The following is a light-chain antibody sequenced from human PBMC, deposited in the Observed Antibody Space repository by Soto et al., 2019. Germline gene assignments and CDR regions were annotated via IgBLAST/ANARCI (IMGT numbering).Light chain of an antibody. CDR3: QQYDSTPPT. J-gene: IGKJ1*01. V-gene: IGKV3-20*01. CDR1: QTVNSNY. Sequence: EIVLTQSPGTLSLSPGERATLSCRASQTVNSNYLAWYQRKPGQAPRLLLYGASHRATDIPYRFSASGSGTDFTLTITRLEAEDFAVYYCQQYDSTPPTCGQGTKVEVK. CDR2: GAS.